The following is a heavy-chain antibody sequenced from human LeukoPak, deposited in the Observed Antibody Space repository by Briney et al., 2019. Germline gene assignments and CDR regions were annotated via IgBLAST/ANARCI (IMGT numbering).Heavy chain of an antibody. J-gene: IGHJ4*02. CDR2: IWYDGSNK. CDR3: ARGTGSSWSFDY. CDR1: GFTFSSYG. V-gene: IGHV3-33*01. D-gene: IGHD6-13*01. Sequence: GRSLRLSCAASGFTFSSYGMHWVRQAPGKGLEWVAVIWYDGSNKYYADSVKGRFTISRDNSKNTLYLQMNSLRAEDTAVYYCARGTGSSWSFDYWGQGTLVTVSS.